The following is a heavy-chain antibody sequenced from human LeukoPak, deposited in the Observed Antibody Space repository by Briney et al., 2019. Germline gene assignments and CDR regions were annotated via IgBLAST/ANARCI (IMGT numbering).Heavy chain of an antibody. J-gene: IGHJ4*02. V-gene: IGHV3-7*01. CDR1: GFTFNTYP. CDR2: IKQDGSEK. CDR3: ASGQQLGY. Sequence: GGSLRLSCAASGFTFNTYPMTWVRQAPGKGLEWVANIKQDGSEKYYVDSVKGRFTISRDNAKNSLYLQMNSLRAEDTAVYYCASGQQLGYWGQGTLVTVSS. D-gene: IGHD6-6*01.